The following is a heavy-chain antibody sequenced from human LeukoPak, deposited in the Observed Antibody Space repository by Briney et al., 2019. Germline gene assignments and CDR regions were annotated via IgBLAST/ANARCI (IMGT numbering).Heavy chain of an antibody. CDR1: GYTLTNNW. CDR2: IYPGDSDT. CDR3: ARGPPLYYYYMDV. V-gene: IGHV5-51*01. Sequence: GESLKISCKISGYTLTNNWIGWVRQVPGKGLEWMGIIYPGDSDTRYSPSFQGQVTISADKSISTAYLQWSSLKASDTAMYYCARGPPLYYYYMDVWGKGTTVTVSS. J-gene: IGHJ6*03.